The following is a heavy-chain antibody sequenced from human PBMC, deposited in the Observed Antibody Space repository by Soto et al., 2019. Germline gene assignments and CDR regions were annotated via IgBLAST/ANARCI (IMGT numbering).Heavy chain of an antibody. CDR2: IDHGGSS. V-gene: IGHV4-4*02. J-gene: IGHJ6*02. D-gene: IGHD3-22*01. CDR1: GGSISSSKW. Sequence: QVQLQESGPGLVKPSWNLSLTCAVSGGSISSSKWWSWVRQPPGKGLVWIGQIDHGGSSDYNPSLKSRVTISIDKSKNQFSLKLSSVTAADTAVYYCARDRDSSDTGGMDVWGQGNTVTVSS. CDR3: ARDRDSSDTGGMDV.